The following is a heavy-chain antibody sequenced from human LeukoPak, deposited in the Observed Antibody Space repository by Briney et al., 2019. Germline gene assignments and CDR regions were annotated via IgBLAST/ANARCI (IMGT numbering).Heavy chain of an antibody. J-gene: IGHJ4*02. CDR1: GGSISSGGYY. V-gene: IGHV4-31*03. D-gene: IGHD3-10*01. CDR3: ASSGYGSGIDY. Sequence: SETLSLTCTVSGGSISSGGYYWSWIRQHPGKGLEWFGYIYYGGSTYYNPSLKSRVTISVDTSKNQFSLKLSSVTAADTAVYYCASSGYGSGIDYWGQGTLVTVSS. CDR2: IYYGGST.